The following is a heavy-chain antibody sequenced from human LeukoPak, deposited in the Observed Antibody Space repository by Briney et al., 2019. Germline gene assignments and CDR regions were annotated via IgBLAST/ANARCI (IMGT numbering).Heavy chain of an antibody. V-gene: IGHV3-11*01. Sequence: PGGSLRLSCAASGFNFGDYYMSWIRQAPRKGLEWISYISTGGGTIKYADSVKGRFTISRDNANNSLYLQMDSLRGEDTAVYFCARDDIVAQHWGQGTLVTVSS. CDR3: ARDDIVAQH. D-gene: IGHD5-12*01. CDR1: GFNFGDYY. J-gene: IGHJ1*01. CDR2: ISTGGGTI.